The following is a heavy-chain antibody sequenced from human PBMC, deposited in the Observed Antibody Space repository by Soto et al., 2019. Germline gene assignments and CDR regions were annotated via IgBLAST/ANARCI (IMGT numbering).Heavy chain of an antibody. CDR3: TQHGSGRLFDY. V-gene: IGHV3-15*01. CDR1: GFTFSNAW. CDR2: IKSKTDGGTT. D-gene: IGHD3-10*01. Sequence: GGSLRLSCAASGFTFSNAWMSWVRQAPGKGLEWVGRIKSKTDGGTTDYAAPVKGRFTSSRDDSKNTLYLQMNSLKTEDTAVYYCTQHGSGRLFDYWGQGTLVTVSS. J-gene: IGHJ4*02.